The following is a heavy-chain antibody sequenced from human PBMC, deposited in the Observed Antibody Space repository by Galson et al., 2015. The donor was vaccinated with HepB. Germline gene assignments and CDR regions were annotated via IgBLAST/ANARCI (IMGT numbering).Heavy chain of an antibody. J-gene: IGHJ5*02. V-gene: IGHV1-69*04. Sequence: SVKVSCKASGGTFSSYTISWVRQAPGQGLEWMGRIIPILGIANYAQKFQGRVTITADKSTSTAYMELSSLRSEDTAVYYCARDEYYYDSSGYYVGYWFDPWGQGTLVTVSS. CDR2: IIPILGIA. CDR1: GGTFSSYT. D-gene: IGHD3-22*01. CDR3: ARDEYYYDSSGYYVGYWFDP.